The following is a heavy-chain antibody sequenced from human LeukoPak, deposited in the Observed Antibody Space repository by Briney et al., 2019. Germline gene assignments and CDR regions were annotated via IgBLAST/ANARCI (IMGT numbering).Heavy chain of an antibody. Sequence: GGSLRLSCSASGFTFSTLDFNWVRQAPGRGLEWVSSIDRSGSYIYYADSVKGRFTISRDNAKNSLYLQMDSLRAEDTAVYYCGMRGLTFDWGQGTLVTVSS. V-gene: IGHV3-21*01. D-gene: IGHD3-22*01. CDR2: IDRSGSYI. J-gene: IGHJ4*02. CDR3: GMRGLTFD. CDR1: GFTFSTLD.